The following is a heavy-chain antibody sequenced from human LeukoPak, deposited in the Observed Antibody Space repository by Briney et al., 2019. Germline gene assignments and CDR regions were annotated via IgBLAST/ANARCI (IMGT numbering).Heavy chain of an antibody. D-gene: IGHD3-10*01. CDR2: INPNSGGT. J-gene: IGHJ4*02. CDR1: AYTFTGYY. Sequence: ASVKVSCKASAYTFTGYYMHWVRQAPGQGLEWMGWINPNSGGTNYAQKFQSRVTMTRDTSISTAYMELSRLRSDDTAVYYCARGALLLWFGESNDYWGQGTLVTVSS. V-gene: IGHV1-2*02. CDR3: ARGALLLWFGESNDY.